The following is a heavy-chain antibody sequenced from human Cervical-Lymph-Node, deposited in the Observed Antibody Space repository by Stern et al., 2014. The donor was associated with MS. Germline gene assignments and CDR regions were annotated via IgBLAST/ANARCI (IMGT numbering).Heavy chain of an antibody. J-gene: IGHJ4*02. V-gene: IGHV1-69*01. CDR2: ISPMFGVA. D-gene: IGHD6-13*01. Sequence: VQLVESRAEVKKPESSVKVSCKASGGSFSSFDISWVRQAPGQRLEWLGEISPMFGVANYAQNFQGRVTFTADESTSTAYMELSSLRSEDTAVYYCARHQGGVAANWGQGTLVTVSS. CDR1: GGSFSSFD. CDR3: ARHQGGVAAN.